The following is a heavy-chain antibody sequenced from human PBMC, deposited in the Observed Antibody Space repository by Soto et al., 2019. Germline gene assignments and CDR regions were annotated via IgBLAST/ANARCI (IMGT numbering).Heavy chain of an antibody. CDR1: GYTFTSYA. D-gene: IGHD3-3*01. J-gene: IGHJ6*02. CDR3: ARVLSSLLLEWDYYGMDV. CDR2: INAGNGNT. Sequence: PGPPVKVSCKASGYTFTSYAMHWVRQAPGQRLEWMGWINAGNGNTKYSQKFQGRVTITRDTSASTAYMELSSLRSEDTAVYYCARVLSSLLLEWDYYGMDVWGQGTTVTVSS. V-gene: IGHV1-3*01.